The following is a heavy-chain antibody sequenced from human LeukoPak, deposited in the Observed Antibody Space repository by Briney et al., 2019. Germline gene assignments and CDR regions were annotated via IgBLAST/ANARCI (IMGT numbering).Heavy chain of an antibody. J-gene: IGHJ4*02. D-gene: IGHD5-18*01. CDR2: IKQDGSEK. V-gene: IGHV3-7*01. CDR3: ARGRAQLWPH. CDR1: GFTFSRYW. Sequence: PGGSLRLSCAASGFTFSRYWMSWVRQAPGKGREWVANIKQDGSEKYYVASVKGRFTISRDNDKNSQYLQMNSLRAEDTAVYYCARGRAQLWPHWGQGTLVTVSS.